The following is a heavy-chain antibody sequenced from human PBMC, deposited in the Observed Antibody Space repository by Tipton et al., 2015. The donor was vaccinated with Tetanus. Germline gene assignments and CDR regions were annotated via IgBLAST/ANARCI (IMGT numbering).Heavy chain of an antibody. V-gene: IGHV3-21*01. Sequence: SLRLSCAASGFSFSKYGLSWVRQAPGKGLEWVSSISASGRHIYYVDSVKGRFTISRDNAKNSLYLQMNSLRVEDTAVYYCARVVRPDQSDYYYYGMDVWGQATTVTVSS. CDR3: ARVVRPDQSDYYYYGMDV. CDR1: GFSFSKYG. D-gene: IGHD1-14*01. CDR2: ISASGRHI. J-gene: IGHJ6*02.